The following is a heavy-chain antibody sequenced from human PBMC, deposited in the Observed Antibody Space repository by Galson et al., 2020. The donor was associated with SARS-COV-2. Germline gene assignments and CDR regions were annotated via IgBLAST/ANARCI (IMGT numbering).Heavy chain of an antibody. J-gene: IGHJ5*02. CDR2: NNPKSGDT. CDR3: ATDTSDVLSHNLFDP. CDR1: GYTFSDYY. D-gene: IGHD2-8*01. V-gene: IGHV1-2*02. Sequence: ASVQVSCKASGYTFSDYYIHWVRQDPGQGLEGTGWNNPKSGDTRYAQKFQGRVTMTTDTSISTAYMEVSRLKSDDTAVYYCATDTSDVLSHNLFDPWGQGALVTVSS.